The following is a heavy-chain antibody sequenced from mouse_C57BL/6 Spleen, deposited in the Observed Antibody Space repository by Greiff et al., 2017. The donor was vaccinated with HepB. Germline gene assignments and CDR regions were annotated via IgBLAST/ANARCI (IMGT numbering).Heavy chain of an antibody. Sequence: LVESGAELVRPGASVKLSCTASGFNIKDDYMHWVKQRPEQGLEWIGWIDPENGDTEYAPKFQGKATITADTSSNTAYLQLSSLTSEDTAVDYCTNYGYYGGSYGFDYWGQGTTLTVSS. CDR2: IDPENGDT. V-gene: IGHV14-4*01. J-gene: IGHJ2*01. CDR1: GFNIKDDY. CDR3: TNYGYYGGSYGFDY. D-gene: IGHD1-1*01.